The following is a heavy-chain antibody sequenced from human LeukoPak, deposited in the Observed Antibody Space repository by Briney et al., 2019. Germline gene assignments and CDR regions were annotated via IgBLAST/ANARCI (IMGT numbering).Heavy chain of an antibody. Sequence: PSETLSLTCTVSGGSISSYYWSWIRQPAGKGLEWIGRIYTSGSTNYNPSLKSRVTMSVDTSKNQSSLKLSSVTAADTAVYYCARDGPTYYYGSGSPRWFDPWGRGTLVTVSS. V-gene: IGHV4-4*07. CDR1: GGSISSYY. CDR2: IYTSGST. CDR3: ARDGPTYYYGSGSPRWFDP. J-gene: IGHJ5*02. D-gene: IGHD3-10*01.